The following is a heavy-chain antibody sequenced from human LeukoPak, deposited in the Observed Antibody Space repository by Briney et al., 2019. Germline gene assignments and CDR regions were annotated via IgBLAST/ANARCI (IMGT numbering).Heavy chain of an antibody. J-gene: IGHJ6*03. Sequence: PGGSLRLSCAASGFTFDDYGMSWVRQVPGKGLEWVSGINWNGGSTGYADSVKGRFTISRDNAKNSLYLQMNSLRAEDTALYHCARGMRGYSYGYGRYHYFYMDVWGKGTTVTISS. V-gene: IGHV3-20*01. CDR2: INWNGGST. CDR3: ARGMRGYSYGYGRYHYFYMDV. CDR1: GFTFDDYG. D-gene: IGHD5-18*01.